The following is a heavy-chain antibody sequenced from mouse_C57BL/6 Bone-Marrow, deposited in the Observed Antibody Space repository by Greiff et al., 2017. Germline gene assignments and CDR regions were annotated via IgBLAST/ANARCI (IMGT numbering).Heavy chain of an antibody. CDR3: ASFDGNFFHF. J-gene: IGHJ2*01. CDR2: IDPEIGDT. CDR1: GFNIKDDY. D-gene: IGHD2-3*01. V-gene: IGHV14-4*01. Sequence: VQLQQSGAELVRPGASVKLSCTASGFNIKDDYIHWVKQRPEQGLEWIGWIDPEIGDTEYASKFQGKATITSDTSSNTAYLQLSSLTSEDTAVYYCASFDGNFFHFWGQGTPLTVAS.